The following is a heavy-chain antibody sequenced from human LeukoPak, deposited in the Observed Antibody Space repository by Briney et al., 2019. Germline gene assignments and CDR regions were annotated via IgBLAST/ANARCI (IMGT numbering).Heavy chain of an antibody. CDR2: IIPIFGTA. J-gene: IGHJ6*04. CDR3: ARDHGWNDMLGAANHYGMDV. CDR1: GGTFSSYA. D-gene: IGHD1-1*01. Sequence: ASVKVSCKASGGTFSSYAISWVRQAPGQGLEWMGGIIPIFGTANYAQKFQGRVTITADESTSTAHMELSSLRSEDTAVYYCARDHGWNDMLGAANHYGMDVWGKGTTVTVSS. V-gene: IGHV1-69*01.